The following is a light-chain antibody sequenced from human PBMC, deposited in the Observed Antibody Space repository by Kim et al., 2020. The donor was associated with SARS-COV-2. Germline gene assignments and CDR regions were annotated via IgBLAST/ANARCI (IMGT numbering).Light chain of an antibody. CDR2: AAS. J-gene: IGKJ4*01. CDR1: QGISNY. V-gene: IGKV1-27*01. Sequence: DIQMTQSPSSLSASVGDRVTITCRASQGISNYLAWYQQKPGKVPKLLIYAASTLQSGVPSRFSGSGSGTDFSLSITSLQPEDVATYYCQNYDSLPEITFGGGTKVDIK. CDR3: QNYDSLPEIT.